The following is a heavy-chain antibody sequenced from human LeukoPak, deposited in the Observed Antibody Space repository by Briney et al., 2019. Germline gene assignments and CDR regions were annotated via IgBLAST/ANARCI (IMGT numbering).Heavy chain of an antibody. CDR3: AGDIVVVPAARGYYYMDV. Sequence: SVKVFRKASGGTFSSYAISWVRQAPGQGLEWMGGIIPIFGTANYAQKFQGRVTITTDESTSTAYMELSSLRSEDTAVYYCAGDIVVVPAARGYYYMDVWGKGTTVTVSS. J-gene: IGHJ6*03. CDR2: IIPIFGTA. V-gene: IGHV1-69*05. CDR1: GGTFSSYA. D-gene: IGHD2-2*01.